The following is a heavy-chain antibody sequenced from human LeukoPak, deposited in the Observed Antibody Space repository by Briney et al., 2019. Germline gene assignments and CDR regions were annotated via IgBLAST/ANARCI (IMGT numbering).Heavy chain of an antibody. V-gene: IGHV1-69*01. D-gene: IGHD3-22*01. CDR2: IIPIFGTA. CDR3: ARGQGPSHYYDSSGLNWFDP. J-gene: IGHJ5*02. CDR1: GGTFSSYA. Sequence: GSSVKVSCKASGGTFSSYAISWVRQAPGQGLEWMGGIIPIFGTANYAQKFQGRVTITADESTSTAYMELSSLRSEDTAVYYCARGQGPSHYYDSSGLNWFDPWGQGTLVTVSS.